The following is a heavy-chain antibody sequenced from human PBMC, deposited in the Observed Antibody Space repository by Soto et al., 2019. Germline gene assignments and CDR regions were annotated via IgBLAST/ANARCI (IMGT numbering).Heavy chain of an antibody. J-gene: IGHJ5*02. CDR2: VWYDGSNK. V-gene: IGHV3-33*01. CDR3: AREVGGYQLLVNWFDP. Sequence: QVQRVESGGGVVQPGRSLRLSCAASGFTFSSYGMHWVRQAPGKGLEWVAVVWYDGSNKYYADSVKGRFTISRDNSKNTLYLQMNSLRAEYTSVYNSAREVGGYQLLVNWFDPWGQGTQINASS. D-gene: IGHD2-2*01. CDR1: GFTFSSYG.